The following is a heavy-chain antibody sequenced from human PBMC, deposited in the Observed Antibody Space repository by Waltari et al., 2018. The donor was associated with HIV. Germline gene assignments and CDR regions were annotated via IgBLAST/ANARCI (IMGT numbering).Heavy chain of an antibody. CDR3: ARGRWRNRGPLPMDV. D-gene: IGHD3-10*01. V-gene: IGHV4-34*02. CDR1: GASFSDYY. CDR2: VNDVGGV. J-gene: IGHJ6*02. Sequence: QVRLQQWGTGLLKSSETLSRTCAVSGASFSDYYWNWIRQSPGLGLQWIGEVNDVGGVRYSPSFRSRVSMSMDVSKNQFSLNLTSVTAADTAVYYCARGRWRNRGPLPMDVWAPGAMVIVSS.